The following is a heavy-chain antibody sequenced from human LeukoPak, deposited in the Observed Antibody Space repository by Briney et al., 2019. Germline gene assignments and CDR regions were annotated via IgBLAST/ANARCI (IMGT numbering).Heavy chain of an antibody. CDR3: AREFRSSWYWYFDL. J-gene: IGHJ2*01. CDR1: GGSISSYY. CDR2: IYYSGST. V-gene: IGHV4-59*12. D-gene: IGHD6-13*01. Sequence: NPSETLSLTCTVSGGSISSYYWSWIRQPPGKGLEWIGSIYYSGSTYYNPSLKSRVTMSVDTSKNQFSLKLSSVTAADTAVYYCAREFRSSWYWYFDLWGRGTLVTVSS.